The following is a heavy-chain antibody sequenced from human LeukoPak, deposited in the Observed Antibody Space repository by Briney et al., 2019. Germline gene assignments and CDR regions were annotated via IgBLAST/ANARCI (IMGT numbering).Heavy chain of an antibody. Sequence: SEILSLTCAVYGGSFSGYYWSWIRQPPGKGLEWIGYIYYNGYTDYNPSLKSRVTISLHTSKNQFSLKLSSVTAADTAVYYCARDRHWTNDWVFDYWGQGTLVTVSS. CDR2: IYYNGYT. D-gene: IGHD1/OR15-1a*01. J-gene: IGHJ4*02. CDR3: ARDRHWTNDWVFDY. CDR1: GGSFSGYY. V-gene: IGHV4-59*01.